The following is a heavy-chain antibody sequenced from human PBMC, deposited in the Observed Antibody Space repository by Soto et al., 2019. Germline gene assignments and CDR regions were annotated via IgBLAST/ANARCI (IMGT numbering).Heavy chain of an antibody. CDR1: GFTFNTYN. D-gene: IGHD3-9*01. J-gene: IGHJ6*02. CDR2: ISSTSSYK. V-gene: IGHV3-21*01. Sequence: PGGSLRLSCAASGFTFNTYNMNWVRQSPGKGLEWISSISSTSSYKYYADSVQGRFTISRDNANNSLYLEMNSLRVDDTAVYYCARGEEDLLAGYIYYYCMDVWGQGTTVTVSS. CDR3: ARGEEDLLAGYIYYYCMDV.